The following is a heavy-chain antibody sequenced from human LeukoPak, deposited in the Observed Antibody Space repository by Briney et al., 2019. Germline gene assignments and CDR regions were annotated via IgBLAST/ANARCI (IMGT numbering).Heavy chain of an antibody. CDR1: GYSFTSYR. D-gene: IGHD3-10*01. CDR3: ARHPRSFTMVRGVID. Sequence: GESLKISCKGSGYSFTSYRIGWVRQMPGKGLEWMGIIYPGDSDTRYSPSFQGQVTISADKSISTAYLQWSSLKASDTAMYYCARHPRSFTMVRGVIDWGQGTLVTVSS. V-gene: IGHV5-51*01. J-gene: IGHJ4*02. CDR2: IYPGDSDT.